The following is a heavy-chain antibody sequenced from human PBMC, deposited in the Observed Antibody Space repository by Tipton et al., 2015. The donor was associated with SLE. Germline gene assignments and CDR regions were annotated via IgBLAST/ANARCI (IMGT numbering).Heavy chain of an antibody. J-gene: IGHJ4*02. D-gene: IGHD6-13*01. CDR3: ARVRRDSSSWGLDY. CDR1: GYTFTTYG. Sequence: QLVQSGAEVKKPGASAKVSCKASGYTFTTYGISWVRQAPGQGLEWMGWISAYNGNTNYAQKLQGRVTMTTDTSTGTAYMELRSLRSDDTAVYYCARVRRDSSSWGLDYWGQGTLITVSS. CDR2: ISAYNGNT. V-gene: IGHV1-18*01.